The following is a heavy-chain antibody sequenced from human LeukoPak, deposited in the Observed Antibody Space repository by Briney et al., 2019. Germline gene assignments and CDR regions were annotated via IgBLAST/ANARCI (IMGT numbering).Heavy chain of an antibody. D-gene: IGHD6-25*01. CDR2: IKSKIDGGTI. J-gene: IGHJ4*02. CDR3: TTRRQDGF. V-gene: IGHV3-15*01. Sequence: PGGSLRLSCVGSGFTFSDAWISWVRQAPGKGLEWVGRIKSKIDGGTIDYAAPVKGRFTISRDDSRNTLYLQMNSLKTEDTAVYFFTTRRQDGFWGQGTLVTVS. CDR1: GFTFSDAW.